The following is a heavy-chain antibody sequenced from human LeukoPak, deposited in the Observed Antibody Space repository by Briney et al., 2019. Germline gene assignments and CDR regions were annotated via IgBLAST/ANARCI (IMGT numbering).Heavy chain of an antibody. D-gene: IGHD5-24*01. V-gene: IGHV4-39*01. CDR2: IYYSGST. CDR1: GGSPSKGSLC. J-gene: IGHJ6*02. Sequence: SETLSLTCVASGGSPSKGSLCWVWIRRPPGKGREWIGSIYYSGSTNYNPSLKSLVTISVDTSKNQFSLKLSSVTAADTAVYYSGLDGYKLYYYYGMHVWRQGTTVTVSS. CDR3: GLDGYKLYYYYGMHV.